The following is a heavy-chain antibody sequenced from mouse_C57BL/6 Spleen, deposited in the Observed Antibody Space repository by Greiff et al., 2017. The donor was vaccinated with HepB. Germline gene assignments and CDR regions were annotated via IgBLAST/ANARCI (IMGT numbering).Heavy chain of an antibody. V-gene: IGHV1-50*01. CDR3: ARPISSSRGYGYDGGFAH. CDR2: IDPSDSYT. Sequence: VKLKQPGAELVKPGASVKLSCKASGYTFTSYWMQWVKQRPGQGLEWIGEIDPSDSYTNYNQKFKGKATLTVDTSSSTAYMQLSSLTSEDSAVYYCARPISSSRGYGYDGGFAHWGQGTLVTVSA. CDR1: GYTFTSYW. D-gene: IGHD2-2*01. J-gene: IGHJ3*01.